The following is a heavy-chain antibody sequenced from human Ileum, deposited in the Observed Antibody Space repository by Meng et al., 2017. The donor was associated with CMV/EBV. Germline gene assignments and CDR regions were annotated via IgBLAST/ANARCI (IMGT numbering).Heavy chain of an antibody. D-gene: IGHD1-20*01. CDR2: IYTSEST. Sequence: QVHLRESAPGVGKTSGTLSLTCYVSGGPISSGSVYWIWIRQPAGKGLEWIGRIYTSESTNYNPSLKSRVTISVDTSKNQFSLKLSSVTATDTAVYYCAGGAITGTTEVPFDYWGQGTLVTVSS. CDR3: AGGAITGTTEVPFDY. CDR1: GGPISSGSVY. J-gene: IGHJ4*02. V-gene: IGHV4-61*02.